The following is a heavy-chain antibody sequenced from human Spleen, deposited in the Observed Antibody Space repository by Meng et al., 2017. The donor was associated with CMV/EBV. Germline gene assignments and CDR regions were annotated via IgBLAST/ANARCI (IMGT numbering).Heavy chain of an antibody. CDR1: GFALSNYA. D-gene: IGHD3-22*01. Sequence: GGSLRLSCAASGFALSNYAIHWVRQAPGKGLEWVSIIYSGGGTYYADSVKGRFTISRDNSRNALYLQMNSLRGEDTAVYYCARGQGSGYYDWGQGTLVTVSS. V-gene: IGHV3-53*01. J-gene: IGHJ4*02. CDR2: IYSGGGT. CDR3: ARGQGSGYYD.